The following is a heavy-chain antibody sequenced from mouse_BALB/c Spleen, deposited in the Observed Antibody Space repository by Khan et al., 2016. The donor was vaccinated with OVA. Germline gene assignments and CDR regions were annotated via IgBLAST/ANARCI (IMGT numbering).Heavy chain of an antibody. J-gene: IGHJ2*01. CDR2: ICAGGGT. Sequence: VQLKESGPGLVAPSQSLSITCTASGFTLTSYGVHWVRQPPGKGLEWLGVICAGGGTNYNSALMSRLSTSKDNSKSQVFLKMNRLQTEDTAMYYCARIEDIWGQGTTLTVSS. V-gene: IGHV2-9*02. CDR1: GFTLTSYG. CDR3: ARIEDI. D-gene: IGHD1-3*01.